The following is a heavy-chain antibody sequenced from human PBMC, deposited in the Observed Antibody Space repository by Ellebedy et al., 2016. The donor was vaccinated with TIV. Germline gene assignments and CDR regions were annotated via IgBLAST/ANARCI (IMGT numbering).Heavy chain of an antibody. V-gene: IGHV3-23*01. D-gene: IGHD3-22*01. CDR3: AKDRVFIVVDYFDY. J-gene: IGHJ4*02. CDR1: GFTFSSYA. CDR2: ISGSGGST. Sequence: GESLKISCAASGFTFSSYAMSWVRQAPGKGLEWVSAISGSGGSTYYADSVKGRFTISRDNSKNTLYLQMNSLRAEDTAVYYCAKDRVFIVVDYFDYWGQGTLVTVSS.